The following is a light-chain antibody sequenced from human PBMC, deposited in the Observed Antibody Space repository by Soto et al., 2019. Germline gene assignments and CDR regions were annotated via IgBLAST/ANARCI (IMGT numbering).Light chain of an antibody. CDR1: QSVSSSY. V-gene: IGKV3-20*01. J-gene: IGKJ5*01. CDR2: GAS. CDR3: QEYNNWPLLT. Sequence: EIVLTQSPGTLSLSPGERATLSCRASQSVSSSYLAWYQQKPDQAPRLLIYGASSRATGIPDRFSGSGSGTDFILTISSLQSEDFAVYYCQEYNNWPLLTFGQGTRLEIK.